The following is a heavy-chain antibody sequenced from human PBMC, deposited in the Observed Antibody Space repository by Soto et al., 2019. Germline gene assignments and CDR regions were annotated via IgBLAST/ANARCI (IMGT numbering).Heavy chain of an antibody. CDR3: ARGDRGGSGSPSSYYYSGLDV. V-gene: IGHV3-23*01. CDR2: VSAGGGMT. J-gene: IGHJ6*02. CDR1: GFTFSSYA. D-gene: IGHD3-10*01. Sequence: DVQLLESGGHLVQPGGSLRLSCAASGFTFSSYAMSWVRQAPGKGLEWVSSVSAGGGMTYYSDSVKGRFTISRDNSNTTPFLQMNSLRTQDTALYYCARGDRGGSGSPSSYYYSGLDVWGQGTTVTVS.